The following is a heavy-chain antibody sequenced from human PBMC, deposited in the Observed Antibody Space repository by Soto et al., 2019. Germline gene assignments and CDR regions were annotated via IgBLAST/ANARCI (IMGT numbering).Heavy chain of an antibody. D-gene: IGHD1-1*01. Sequence: QVHLIQSGAEVKKPGASVKVSCKVSGYTVTELSMHWVRQAPGEWREWMGGFDAEDGKTTSEQKFQGRVTVTEATSKDTAYMELSSLRSEDTAVYYCVAGGTTRLQSPFDYWGQGTLVTVSS. J-gene: IGHJ4*02. CDR3: VAGGTTRLQSPFDY. V-gene: IGHV1-24*01. CDR1: GYTVTELS. CDR2: FDAEDGKT.